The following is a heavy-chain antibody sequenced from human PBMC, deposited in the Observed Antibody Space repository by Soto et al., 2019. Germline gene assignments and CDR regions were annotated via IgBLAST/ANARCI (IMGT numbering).Heavy chain of an antibody. CDR1: DGSISSGNYY. Sequence: ASETLSLTCTVSDGSISSGNYYWSWIRQPPGKGLEWIGYIYSSGNTLYNPSLKSRVIMSVDTSTNQFSLKLNSVTAADTAVYYCARDSIPFFDSWGQGTLVTVSS. D-gene: IGHD2-2*02. CDR2: IYSSGNT. J-gene: IGHJ4*02. CDR3: ARDSIPFFDS. V-gene: IGHV4-61*01.